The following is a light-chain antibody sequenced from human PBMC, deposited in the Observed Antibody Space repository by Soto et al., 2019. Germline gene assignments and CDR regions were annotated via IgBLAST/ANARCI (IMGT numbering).Light chain of an antibody. J-gene: IGKJ4*01. Sequence: DIQMTQSPSSLSASIGDRVTITCRASQSIDTYLNWYQQKPGKAPNLLIYAVSNLESGVPSRISGSVSGTDFTLTITSLEVEDFATYYCQQSYSIPVTFGGGTRVEIK. CDR1: QSIDTY. CDR3: QQSYSIPVT. CDR2: AVS. V-gene: IGKV1-39*01.